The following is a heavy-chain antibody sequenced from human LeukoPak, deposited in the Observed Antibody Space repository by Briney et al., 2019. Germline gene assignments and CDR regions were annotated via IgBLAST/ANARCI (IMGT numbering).Heavy chain of an antibody. Sequence: GGSLRLSCAASGFTFSNYGMHWVRQALGKGLEWVAFVYYDGRNKFYAASVKGRFTISRDNSRNSLYIQMNSLRTEDSAVYYCVKDQGQVYGYFDSWGQGTLVTVSS. J-gene: IGHJ4*02. D-gene: IGHD6-6*01. CDR1: GFTFSNYG. CDR2: VYYDGRNK. V-gene: IGHV3-30*02. CDR3: VKDQGQVYGYFDS.